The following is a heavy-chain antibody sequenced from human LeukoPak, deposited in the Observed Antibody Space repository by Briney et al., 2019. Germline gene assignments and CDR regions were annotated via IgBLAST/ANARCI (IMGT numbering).Heavy chain of an antibody. D-gene: IGHD3-9*01. CDR3: ARGMGLRYFDWFPYGMDV. CDR2: ISGSGGST. CDR1: GFTFSSYA. Sequence: GGSLRLSCAASGFTFSSYAMSWVRQAPGKGLEWVSAISGSGGSTYYADSVKGRFTISRDNSKNTLYLQMNSLRAEDTAVYYCARGMGLRYFDWFPYGMDVWGQGTTVTVSS. V-gene: IGHV3-23*01. J-gene: IGHJ6*02.